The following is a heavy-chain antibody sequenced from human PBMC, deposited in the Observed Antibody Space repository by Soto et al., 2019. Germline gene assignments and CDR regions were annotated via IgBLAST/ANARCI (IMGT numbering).Heavy chain of an antibody. V-gene: IGHV4-34*01. D-gene: IGHD6-13*01. CDR3: ARVRQQPRRYNWFDP. Sequence: QVQLQQWGAGLLKPSETLSLTCAVYGGSFSGYYWSWIRQPPGKGLEWIGEINHSGSTNYNPSLKSQVTISVDTSKNQFSLKLSSVTAADTAVYYCARVRQQPRRYNWFDPWGQGTLVTVSS. CDR1: GGSFSGYY. J-gene: IGHJ5*02. CDR2: INHSGST.